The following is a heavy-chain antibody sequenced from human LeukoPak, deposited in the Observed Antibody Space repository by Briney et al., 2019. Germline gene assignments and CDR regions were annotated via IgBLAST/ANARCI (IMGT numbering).Heavy chain of an antibody. J-gene: IGHJ4*02. CDR2: IKQDGSEK. CDR3: AKEGITMIVGAFDY. Sequence: GGSLRLSCAASGFTFSSYWMSWVRQAPGKGLEWVANIKQDGSEKYYVDSVKGRFTISRDNAKNSLYLQMNSLRAEDTAVYYCAKEGITMIVGAFDYWGQGTLVTVSS. D-gene: IGHD3-22*01. V-gene: IGHV3-7*01. CDR1: GFTFSSYW.